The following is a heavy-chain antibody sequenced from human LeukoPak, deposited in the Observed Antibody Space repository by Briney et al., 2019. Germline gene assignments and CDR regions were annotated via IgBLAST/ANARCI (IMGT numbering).Heavy chain of an antibody. CDR1: GFTFSSYD. V-gene: IGHV3-13*01. Sequence: GGSLRLSCAASGFTFSSYDMHWVRRATGKGLEWVSAIGTAGDTYYPGSVKGRFTISRENAKNSLYLQMNSLRAGDTAVYYCARGLGSSIAAAGSAFDIWGQGTMVTVSS. J-gene: IGHJ3*02. D-gene: IGHD6-13*01. CDR3: ARGLGSSIAAAGSAFDI. CDR2: IGTAGDT.